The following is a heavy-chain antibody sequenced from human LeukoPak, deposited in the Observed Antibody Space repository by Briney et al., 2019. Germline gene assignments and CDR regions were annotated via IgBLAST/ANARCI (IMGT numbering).Heavy chain of an antibody. CDR3: AKDSSSSPYYGMDV. CDR2: INWNSDRI. Sequence: GRSLRLSCAASGFTFDDYAMHWVRQAPGKGLEWVSGINWNSDRIGYADSVKGRFTTSRDNAKNSLYLQMNSLRAEDTALYYCAKDSSSSPYYGMDVWGQGTTVTVSS. D-gene: IGHD6-6*01. J-gene: IGHJ6*02. V-gene: IGHV3-9*01. CDR1: GFTFDDYA.